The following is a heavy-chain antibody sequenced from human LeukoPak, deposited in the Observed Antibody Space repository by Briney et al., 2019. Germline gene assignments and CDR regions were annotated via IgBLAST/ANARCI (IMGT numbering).Heavy chain of an antibody. D-gene: IGHD1-26*01. J-gene: IGHJ3*02. Sequence: GGSLRLSCAASGFTFSSYWMHWVRQGPGKGLVWVSRIYSDGSRTTYADSVKGRFTISGDNAKNTLYLQMNSLRAEDTAVYYCARSGRGGAFDIWGNGTMVTVSS. CDR3: ARSGRGGAFDI. CDR1: GFTFSSYW. CDR2: IYSDGSRT. V-gene: IGHV3-74*01.